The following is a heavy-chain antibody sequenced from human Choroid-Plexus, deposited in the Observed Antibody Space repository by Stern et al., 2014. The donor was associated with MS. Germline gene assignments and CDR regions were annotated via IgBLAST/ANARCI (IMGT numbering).Heavy chain of an antibody. J-gene: IGHJ5*02. V-gene: IGHV3-30*18. CDR2: VSYAGSNK. D-gene: IGHD2/OR15-2a*01. CDR1: GFNFGSCA. CDR3: AKDRQYLTYFFDH. Sequence: VQLVESGGGVVQPGRSLGLSCVASGFNFGSCAMHWVRQAPGKGREWVAGVSYAGSNKYYADSVKGRFTISRDNSQNTLYMQMSSLRPEDTAVYYCAKDRQYLTYFFDHWGQGSLVNVSS.